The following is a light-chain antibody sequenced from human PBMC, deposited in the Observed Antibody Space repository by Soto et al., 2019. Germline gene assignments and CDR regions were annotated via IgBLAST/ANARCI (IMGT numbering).Light chain of an antibody. CDR3: QQYYTSWWS. Sequence: DIVMTQSPDSLAVSLGERATINCKSSQSVLYNSNNKNYVAWYQQKPGQPPKLLINWASTRESGVPDRFSGSGSWTDFTLTISSLQAEDVAVYYCQQYYTSWWSFGQGTKVEIK. CDR2: WAS. V-gene: IGKV4-1*01. J-gene: IGKJ1*01. CDR1: QSVLYNSNNKNY.